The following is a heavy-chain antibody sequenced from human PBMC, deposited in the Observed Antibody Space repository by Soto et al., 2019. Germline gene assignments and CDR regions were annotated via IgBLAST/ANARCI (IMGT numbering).Heavy chain of an antibody. CDR1: GFTFSSYS. V-gene: IGHV3-48*01. Sequence: HPGGSLRLSCAASGFTFSSYSMNWVRQAPGKGLEWVSYISSSSTTMYYADSVKGRFTISRDNAKNSLYLQMNSLRAEDTAVYYCARDYRSVWYFEYWGQGTLVTVSS. CDR3: ARDYRSVWYFEY. J-gene: IGHJ4*02. CDR2: ISSSSTTM. D-gene: IGHD6-25*01.